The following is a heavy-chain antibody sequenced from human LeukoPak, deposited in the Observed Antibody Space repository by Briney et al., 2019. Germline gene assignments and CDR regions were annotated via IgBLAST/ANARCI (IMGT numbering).Heavy chain of an antibody. D-gene: IGHD6-19*01. CDR3: ARDGGWAGFDI. CDR1: GDSVSSNSVA. CDR2: TFYRSKWYN. J-gene: IGHJ3*02. Sequence: SQTLSLTCAISGDSVSSNSVAWNWIRQSPSRGLEWLGKTFYRSKWYNDYAVSVKSRITINPDTSKNQFSLQLNSVTPEDTAVYYCARDGGWAGFDIWGQGTMVTVSS. V-gene: IGHV6-1*01.